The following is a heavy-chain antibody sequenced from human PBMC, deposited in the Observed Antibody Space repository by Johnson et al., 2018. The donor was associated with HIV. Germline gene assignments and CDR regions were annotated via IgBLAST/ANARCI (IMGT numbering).Heavy chain of an antibody. D-gene: IGHD3-10*01. CDR2: LRYDGTNK. V-gene: IGHV3-30*02. Sequence: QVQLVESGGGVVQPGGSLRLSCAASGFNFNGFGMHWVRQAPGKGLEWVAFLRYDGTNKNYGDSVKGRFTISRDNSKNTLFLQMNSLRAEDTAVYYCARDASYYGSANDAFDIWGQGTMVTVSS. CDR1: GFNFNGFG. CDR3: ARDASYYGSANDAFDI. J-gene: IGHJ3*02.